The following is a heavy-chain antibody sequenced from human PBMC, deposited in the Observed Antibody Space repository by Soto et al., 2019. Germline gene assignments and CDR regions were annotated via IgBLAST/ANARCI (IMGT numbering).Heavy chain of an antibody. D-gene: IGHD5-12*01. CDR3: ASTYSGYDDFDY. V-gene: IGHV3-9*01. CDR1: GFTFDDYD. CDR2: ISWNSAYI. J-gene: IGHJ4*02. Sequence: GGSLRLSCVASGFTFDDYDMHWVRQVPGKGLEWVSVISWNSAYIGYADSVKGRFTISRDNAKNSVSLQMHSLRTEDTALYYCASTYSGYDDFDYWCQGT.